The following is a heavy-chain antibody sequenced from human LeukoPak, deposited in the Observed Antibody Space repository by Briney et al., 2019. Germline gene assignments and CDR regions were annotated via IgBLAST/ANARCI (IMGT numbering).Heavy chain of an antibody. CDR2: LGAYNGNT. CDR1: GYTFTSYG. D-gene: IGHD6-13*01. J-gene: IGHJ5*02. Sequence: EASVKVSCKASGYTFTSYGISWVRRAPRQGLEWMGWLGAYNGNTNYAQKLQGRVTMTTDTSTSTAYMELRSLRSDDTAVYYCARDQRKYSSSWSSYNWFDPWGQGTLVTVSS. CDR3: ARDQRKYSSSWSSYNWFDP. V-gene: IGHV1-18*01.